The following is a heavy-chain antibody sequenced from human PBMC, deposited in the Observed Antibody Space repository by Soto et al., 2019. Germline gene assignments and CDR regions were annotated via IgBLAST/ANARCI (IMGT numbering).Heavy chain of an antibody. CDR2: ISYDGSNK. J-gene: IGHJ5*02. CDR1: GFTFSSYG. V-gene: IGHV3-30*18. D-gene: IGHD4-17*01. CDR3: AKKGLIDDYGDYVAVGWFDP. Sequence: GGSLRLSCAASGFTFSSYGMHWVRQAPGKGLEWVAVISYDGSNKYYADSVKGRFTISRDNFKNTLYLQMNSLRAEDTAVYYCAKKGLIDDYGDYVAVGWFDPWGQGTLVTVSS.